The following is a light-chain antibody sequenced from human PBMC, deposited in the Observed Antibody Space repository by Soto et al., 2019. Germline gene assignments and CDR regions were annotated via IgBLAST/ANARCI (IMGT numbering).Light chain of an antibody. Sequence: EIVLTQSPGTLSLSPGERATLPCRASQSVSNSYLAWYQQKPGQAPRLLIYGASSRAADIPDNFSGSGSGTDFTLTISRLEPEDFAVYYCHQYGSSPGTFGQGTKVEIK. CDR2: GAS. CDR1: QSVSNSY. V-gene: IGKV3-20*01. CDR3: HQYGSSPGT. J-gene: IGKJ1*01.